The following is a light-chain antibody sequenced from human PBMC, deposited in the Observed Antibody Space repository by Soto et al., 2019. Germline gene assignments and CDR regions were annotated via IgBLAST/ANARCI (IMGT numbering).Light chain of an antibody. V-gene: IGKV3-20*01. J-gene: IGKJ1*01. CDR1: QSVSGNY. Sequence: EVAMTQSPGTLSLSPGEASTLSCRASQSVSGNYLAWYQQKPGQSTRLVIYDASSRATDTPDRFSGSESATDFTHTISTLEPEPFAVYFCYQYDSSPRTFGQGTTVDIK. CDR3: YQYDSSPRT. CDR2: DAS.